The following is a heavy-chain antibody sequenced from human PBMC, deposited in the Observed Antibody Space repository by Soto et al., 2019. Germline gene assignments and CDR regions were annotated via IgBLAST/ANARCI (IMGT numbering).Heavy chain of an antibody. CDR2: INPDGSTT. V-gene: IGHV3-74*01. Sequence: EVQLVESGGGLVQPGGSLRLSCAASGFTFSSYWMHWVRQAPGEGLMWVSRINPDGSTTSYADSVKGRFTISRDNAKNTLYLQMNSLRVEDTAVYYCARVPTTVTTPGMVVWGQGTTVTVSS. CDR1: GFTFSSYW. D-gene: IGHD4-4*01. CDR3: ARVPTTVTTPGMVV. J-gene: IGHJ6*02.